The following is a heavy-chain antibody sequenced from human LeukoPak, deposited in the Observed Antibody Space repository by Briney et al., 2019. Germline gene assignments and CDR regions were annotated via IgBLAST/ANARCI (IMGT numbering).Heavy chain of an antibody. D-gene: IGHD1-26*01. CDR1: GFTFGSYA. J-gene: IGHJ3*02. V-gene: IGHV3-23*01. CDR2: ICTCSSAK. CDR3: ARGRVGALLHALDI. Sequence: PGGSLRLSCAGSGFTFGSYAINWVRQAPGEALEWVSAICTCSSAKYYADSVKSRFLTSRDNSRRTVFLQMNSLRAEDTAVYYCARGRVGALLHALDIWGQGTLVAVSS.